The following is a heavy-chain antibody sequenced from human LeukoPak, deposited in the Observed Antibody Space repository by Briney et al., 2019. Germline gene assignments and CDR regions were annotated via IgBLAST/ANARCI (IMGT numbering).Heavy chain of an antibody. D-gene: IGHD1/OR15-1a*01. V-gene: IGHV3-48*03. J-gene: IGHJ1*01. CDR2: ISSSGDST. CDR3: ARDKIEGSANWYTEYFQH. CDR1: GFNFRNYE. Sequence: GGSLRLSCAASGFNFRNYEMHWVRQAPGKGLEWISYISSSGDSTLYADSVKGRFTISRDNARDSMFLQMNNLTAEDTAIYYCARDKIEGSANWYTEYFQHWGQGTLVTVSS.